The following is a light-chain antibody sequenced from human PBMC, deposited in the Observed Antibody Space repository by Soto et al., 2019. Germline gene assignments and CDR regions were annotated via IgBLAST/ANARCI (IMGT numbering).Light chain of an antibody. CDR1: HSVLDSPNKKNY. CDR3: QQYYTSPGT. CDR2: WTS. J-gene: IGKJ1*01. Sequence: DIVMTQSPDSLAVSLGERATINCKYSHSVLDSPNKKNYLAWYQQKPGQPPKLLIYWTSTRGFGVPDRFSGGGSGTDFTLTVSSLQAEDVAVYCCQQYYTSPGTFGQGTKLEIK. V-gene: IGKV4-1*01.